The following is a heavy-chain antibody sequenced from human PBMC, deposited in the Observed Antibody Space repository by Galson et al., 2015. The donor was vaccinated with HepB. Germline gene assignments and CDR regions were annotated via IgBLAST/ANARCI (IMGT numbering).Heavy chain of an antibody. J-gene: IGHJ3*02. CDR1: GGTFSSYA. V-gene: IGHV1-69*04. Sequence: SVKVSCKASGGTFSSYAISWVRQAPGQGLEWMGRIIPILGIANYAQKFQGRVTITADKSTNTAYMELSSLRSEDTAVYYCARDRDYYDSSGYYSGAFDIWGQGTMVTVSS. D-gene: IGHD3-22*01. CDR2: IIPILGIA. CDR3: ARDRDYYDSSGYYSGAFDI.